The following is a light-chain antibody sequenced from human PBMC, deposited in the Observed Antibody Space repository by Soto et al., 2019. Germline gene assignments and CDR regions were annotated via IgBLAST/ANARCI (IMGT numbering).Light chain of an antibody. V-gene: IGKV1-5*01. CDR3: QHTTDFT. Sequence: DIQMTQSPSTLAASVGDTVTMTCRSSSKWLAWYQKKPGEAPKLLIYDVSNLERGAPPRFSGSTSGAESTLTITGLQPDDLGTYYCQHTTDFTFGQGTKVDIK. CDR2: DVS. CDR1: SSSKW. J-gene: IGKJ2*01.